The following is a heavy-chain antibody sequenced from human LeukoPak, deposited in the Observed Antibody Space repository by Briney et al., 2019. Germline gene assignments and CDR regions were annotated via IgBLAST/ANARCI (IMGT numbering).Heavy chain of an antibody. D-gene: IGHD6-6*01. CDR1: GFTFSSYG. J-gene: IGHJ4*02. CDR3: VPASIAAIDY. Sequence: PGGSLRLSCAASGFTFSSYGMHWVRQAPGKGLEWVAVIWYDGSNKYYADSVKGRFTISRDNSKNTLYLQMNSLRAEDTAVYYCVPASIAAIDYWGQGTLVTVSS. V-gene: IGHV3-33*01. CDR2: IWYDGSNK.